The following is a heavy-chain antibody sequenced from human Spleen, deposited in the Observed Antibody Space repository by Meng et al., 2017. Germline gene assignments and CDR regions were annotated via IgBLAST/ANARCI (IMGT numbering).Heavy chain of an antibody. D-gene: IGHD5-24*01. CDR1: GYTFTHHG. CDR3: ARQLTLTKDFDY. CDR2: ISCYNGDT. Sequence: QLQLVQSGAEVKKPGASVKVSCKASGYTFTHHGISWVRQAPGQGLEWMGWISCYNGDTNYAQKFQGRVTMTTDTSTSTAYMDLRSLRSDDTAVYYCARQLTLTKDFDYWGQGTLVTVSS. J-gene: IGHJ4*02. V-gene: IGHV1-18*01.